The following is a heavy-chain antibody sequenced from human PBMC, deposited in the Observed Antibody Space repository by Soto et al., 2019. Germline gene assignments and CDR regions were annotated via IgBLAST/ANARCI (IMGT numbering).Heavy chain of an antibody. Sequence: EVQLVESGGGLVQPGGSLSLSCAASGFALSSYWMTWVRQAPGKGLEWVASIDNYGSEIHYVGSVKGRFTISRDNAKNSVYLQMNSLRAEDSAMYYCAMYSGYALPMDVWGKGTTVTVSS. CDR3: AMYSGYALPMDV. CDR2: IDNYGSEI. D-gene: IGHD5-12*01. CDR1: GFALSSYW. V-gene: IGHV3-7*01. J-gene: IGHJ6*03.